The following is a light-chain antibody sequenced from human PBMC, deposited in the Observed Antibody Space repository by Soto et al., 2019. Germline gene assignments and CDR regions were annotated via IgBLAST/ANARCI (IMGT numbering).Light chain of an antibody. J-gene: IGLJ1*01. CDR1: SSGVGGYDY. Sequence: QSALTQPASVSGSPGQSISISCTGISSGVGGYDYVSWYQQRPGKAPKLMIYDVSNRPSGVSNRFSGSKSGNTASLTISGLQAEDEADYYCSSYTSTSTPCVFGTGNKVTVL. CDR2: DVS. V-gene: IGLV2-14*01. CDR3: SSYTSTSTPCV.